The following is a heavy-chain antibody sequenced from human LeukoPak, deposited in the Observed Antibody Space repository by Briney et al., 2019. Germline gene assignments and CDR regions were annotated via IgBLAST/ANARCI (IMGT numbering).Heavy chain of an antibody. CDR1: GYTFTSND. J-gene: IGHJ4*02. Sequence: GASVKVSCKASGYTFTSNDINWVRQATGQGLEWMGWMNPNSGNTGYAQKFQGRVTMTKDTSISTAYMELSSLRYEDTAVYYCARGTPYCSSASCYNYWGQGTLVTVSS. D-gene: IGHD2-2*02. V-gene: IGHV1-8*01. CDR3: ARGTPYCSSASCYNY. CDR2: MNPNSGNT.